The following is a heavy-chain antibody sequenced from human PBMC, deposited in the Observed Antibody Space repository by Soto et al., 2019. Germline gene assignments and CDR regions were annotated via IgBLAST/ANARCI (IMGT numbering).Heavy chain of an antibody. J-gene: IGHJ5*02. CDR2: IYYSGST. V-gene: IGHV4-59*01. CDR1: GGSISSYY. D-gene: IGHD6-13*01. Sequence: PSETLSLTCTVSGGSISSYYWSWIRQPPGKGQEWIGYIYYSGSTNYNPSLKSRVTISVDTSKNQFSLKLSSVTAADTAVYYCARGGKEVLVAAAGAVNWFDPWGQGTLVTFSS. CDR3: ARGGKEVLVAAAGAVNWFDP.